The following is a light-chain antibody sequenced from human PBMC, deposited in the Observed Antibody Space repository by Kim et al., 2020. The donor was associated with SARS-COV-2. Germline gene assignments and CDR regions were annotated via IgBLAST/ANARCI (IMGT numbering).Light chain of an antibody. Sequence: SYELTQPPSVSVSPGQTASITCSGDKLGDKYACWYQQKPGQSPVLVIYQGSKRPSGIPERFSGSNSGNTATLTISGTQAMDEADYYCQAWDSSTASVVSG. J-gene: IGLJ2*01. CDR2: QGS. CDR3: QAWDSSTASVV. CDR1: KLGDKY. V-gene: IGLV3-1*01.